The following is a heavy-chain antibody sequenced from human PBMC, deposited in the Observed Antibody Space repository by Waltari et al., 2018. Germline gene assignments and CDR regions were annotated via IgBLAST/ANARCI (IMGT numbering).Heavy chain of an antibody. CDR1: GGSTSTYY. CDR3: ARADTSTSYFYYYMDV. J-gene: IGHJ6*03. D-gene: IGHD1-26*01. Sequence: KPSETLSLTCTVSGGSTSTYYWSWVRQSPGKGLEWIGYIHYSGSSVYNPSLRSRVAISLDTPNNQFSLRLRSVTAADAAIYYCARADTSTSYFYYYMDVWGKGTTVTVSS. V-gene: IGHV4-59*01. CDR2: IHYSGSS.